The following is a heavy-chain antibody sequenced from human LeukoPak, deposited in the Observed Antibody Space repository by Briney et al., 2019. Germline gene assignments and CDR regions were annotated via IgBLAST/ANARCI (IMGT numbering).Heavy chain of an antibody. CDR1: GFTFDDFA. J-gene: IGHJ6*02. Sequence: GRSLRLSCAASGFTFDDFAMHWVRQAPGKGLEWVSGISWNSANIGYVESVKGRFTISRDNARNSLYLQMSNLRAEDTAVYFCARGGGLDVWGQGATVTVSS. CDR2: ISWNSANI. V-gene: IGHV3-9*01. CDR3: ARGGGLDV. D-gene: IGHD3-16*01.